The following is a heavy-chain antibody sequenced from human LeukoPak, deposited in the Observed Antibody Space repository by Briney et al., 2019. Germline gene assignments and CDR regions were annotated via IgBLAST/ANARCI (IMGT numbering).Heavy chain of an antibody. J-gene: IGHJ4*02. V-gene: IGHV1-46*01. CDR2: INPGGGST. CDR1: GYTFTSYY. D-gene: IGHD3-22*01. Sequence: ASVKVSCKASGYTFTSYYMHWVRQAPGQGLEWMGIINPGGGSTSYAQKFQGRVTMTRDTSTSTVYMELGSLRSEDTAVYYCAREQYYYDSSGYYRCFYYWGQGTLVTVSS. CDR3: AREQYYYDSSGYYRCFYY.